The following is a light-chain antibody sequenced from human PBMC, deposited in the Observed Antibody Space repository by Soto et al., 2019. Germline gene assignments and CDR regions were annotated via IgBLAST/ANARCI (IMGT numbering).Light chain of an antibody. Sequence: ETVMTQSPATLSVSPGERATLSCRASQSVNSNLAWYQQKLGQAPRVLIYGASTRATGIPDRFSGSGSGTVFILTISSLQSEDFAVYYCQEYNTWPWTFGQGTKVEIK. CDR3: QEYNTWPWT. CDR1: QSVNSN. V-gene: IGKV3-15*01. CDR2: GAS. J-gene: IGKJ1*01.